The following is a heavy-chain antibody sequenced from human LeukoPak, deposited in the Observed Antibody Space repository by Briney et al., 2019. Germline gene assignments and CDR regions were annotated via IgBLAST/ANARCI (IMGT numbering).Heavy chain of an antibody. V-gene: IGHV3-23*01. Sequence: PGGSLRLSCAASGFTFSSYAMSWVRQAPGKGLEWVSGISGSGGTTYYADSVKGRFTISRDKSKNTLYLQINSLRVEDTAVYYCIVFGDSNHWGQGTLVTVSS. CDR3: IVFGDSNH. D-gene: IGHD4-17*01. CDR1: GFTFSSYA. CDR2: ISGSGGTT. J-gene: IGHJ5*02.